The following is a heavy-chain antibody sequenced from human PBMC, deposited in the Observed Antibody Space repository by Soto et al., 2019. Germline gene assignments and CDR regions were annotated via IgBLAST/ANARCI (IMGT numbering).Heavy chain of an antibody. Sequence: GGSLRLSCAGSGFALSDYYMNWIRQAPGKGLEWVAYITSSATTIFYADSVKGRFTISRDNAKSTVYLGLNNLSAEDTAVYHCAKNQGVELVPLATVDWFDPWGQGSVVTV. CDR3: AKNQGVELVPLATVDWFDP. D-gene: IGHD1-26*01. J-gene: IGHJ5*02. V-gene: IGHV3-11*01. CDR1: GFALSDYY. CDR2: ITSSATTI.